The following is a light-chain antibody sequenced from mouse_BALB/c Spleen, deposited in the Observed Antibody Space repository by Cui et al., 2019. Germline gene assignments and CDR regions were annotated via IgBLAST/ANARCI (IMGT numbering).Light chain of an antibody. J-gene: IGKJ2*01. Sequence: IQLTPSPASLSASVGETFSITCRASENIYSYLAWYQQKQGKSPKLLVYNTKTLAEGVPARFSGSGSGTQFSLKINSLQPEDFGSYYCQHHYGTPYTFGGGTKLEIK. CDR1: ENIYSY. V-gene: IGKV12-44*01. CDR3: QHHYGTPYT. CDR2: NTK.